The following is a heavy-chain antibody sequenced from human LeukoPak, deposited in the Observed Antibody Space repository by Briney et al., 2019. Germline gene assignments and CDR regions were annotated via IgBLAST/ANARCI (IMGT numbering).Heavy chain of an antibody. Sequence: SETLSLTCAVYGGSFSGYYWSWIRQPPGKGLEWIGEINHSGSTNYNPSLKSRVTISVDTSKNQFSLKLSSVTAADTAVYYCARTMVRGVYYYYYYGMDVWGQGTTVTVSS. D-gene: IGHD3-10*01. J-gene: IGHJ6*02. CDR2: INHSGST. V-gene: IGHV4-34*01. CDR1: GGSFSGYY. CDR3: ARTMVRGVYYYYYYGMDV.